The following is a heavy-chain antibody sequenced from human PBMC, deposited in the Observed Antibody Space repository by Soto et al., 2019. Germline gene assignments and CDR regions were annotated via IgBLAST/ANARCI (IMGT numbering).Heavy chain of an antibody. D-gene: IGHD6-13*01. CDR2: IYYSGSA. CDR1: GGSISTSSFY. J-gene: IGHJ5*02. Sequence: PETLSLTCTVSGGSISTSSFYWGWIRQPPGKGLEWIGSIYYSGSAYYNPSLKSRVTISLDTSKHQFSLKMSTVTAADTAVYYCARHSESSSSWPNWLDPWGQGTLVTVSS. CDR3: ARHSESSSSWPNWLDP. V-gene: IGHV4-39*01.